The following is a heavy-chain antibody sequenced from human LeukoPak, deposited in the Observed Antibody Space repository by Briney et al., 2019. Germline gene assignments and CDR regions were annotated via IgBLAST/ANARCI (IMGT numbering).Heavy chain of an antibody. Sequence: GASVKVSCKASGYTFTGYYMHWVRQAPGQGLEWMGWIIPNSGDTNYAQKFQGRVTMTRDTSISTAYMELSRLRSDDTAVYYCATSRISPYYFDYWGQGTLVTVSS. D-gene: IGHD2-21*01. V-gene: IGHV1-2*02. CDR2: IIPNSGDT. J-gene: IGHJ4*02. CDR3: ATSRISPYYFDY. CDR1: GYTFTGYY.